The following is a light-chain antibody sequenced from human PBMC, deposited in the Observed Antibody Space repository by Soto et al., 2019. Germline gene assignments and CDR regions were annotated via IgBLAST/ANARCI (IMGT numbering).Light chain of an antibody. CDR1: QSVRSS. CDR3: QQYNNWPAIT. CDR2: GAS. V-gene: IGKV3D-15*01. Sequence: EIVMTQSPATLSLSPGERTTLSCRASQSVRSSLAWYQQKPGQAPRLLIYGASTRVTGIPPRFSGSGSGTESTLTISSLQSEDFAVYYCQQYNNWPAITFGQGTRLEIK. J-gene: IGKJ5*01.